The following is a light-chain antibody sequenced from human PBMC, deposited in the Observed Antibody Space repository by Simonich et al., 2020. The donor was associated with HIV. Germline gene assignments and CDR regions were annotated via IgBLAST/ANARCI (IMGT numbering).Light chain of an antibody. V-gene: IGKV4-1*01. Sequence: DIVMIQSPDSLAVSLCERATINCPSRQTLSYFSNNMNYLAWYQPKPRQPPKLLIYWASTREFVVPDRFSGSGSGTDFTLTISSLQAEDVAGYYCQQYYGTPRTFGQGTKVEIK. CDR2: WAS. J-gene: IGKJ1*01. CDR3: QQYYGTPRT. CDR1: QTLSYFSNNMNY.